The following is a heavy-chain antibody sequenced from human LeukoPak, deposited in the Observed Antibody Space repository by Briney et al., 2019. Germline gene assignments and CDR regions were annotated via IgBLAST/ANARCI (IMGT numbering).Heavy chain of an antibody. CDR3: AKGGYDILTGPDY. CDR1: GFTFSSYA. V-gene: IGHV3-23*01. D-gene: IGHD3-9*01. CDR2: ISGSGGST. J-gene: IGHJ4*02. Sequence: GGSLRLSCAASGFTFSSYAMSWVRQAPGKGLEWVSAISGSGGSTYYADSVKGRFTISRDNSKNTLYLQMNSLRAEDTAIYYCAKGGYDILTGPDYWGQGTLVTVSS.